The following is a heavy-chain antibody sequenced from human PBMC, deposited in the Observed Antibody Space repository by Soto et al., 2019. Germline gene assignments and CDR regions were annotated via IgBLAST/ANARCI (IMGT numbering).Heavy chain of an antibody. D-gene: IGHD1-26*01. J-gene: IGHJ4*02. Sequence: LRLSCAASGFTFSGYAMSWVRQAPGKGLEWVSAISGSGGSTYYADSVKGRFTISRDNSKNTLYLQMNSLRAEDTAVYYCAKGLSGSYLFDYWGQGTLVTVSS. CDR2: ISGSGGST. V-gene: IGHV3-23*01. CDR1: GFTFSGYA. CDR3: AKGLSGSYLFDY.